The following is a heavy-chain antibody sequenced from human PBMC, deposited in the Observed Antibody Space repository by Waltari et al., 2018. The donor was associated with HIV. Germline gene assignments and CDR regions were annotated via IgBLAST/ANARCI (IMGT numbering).Heavy chain of an antibody. D-gene: IGHD1-26*01. Sequence: EVQLVESGGGLIQPGGSLRLSCAASGFTVSSNYMSWVRQAPGKGLEWVSVIYSGGSTYYADSVKGRFTISRDNSKNTLYLQMNSLRAEDTAVYYCARVPVYSGSYPGSFDYWGQGTLVTVSS. CDR1: GFTVSSNY. CDR3: ARVPVYSGSYPGSFDY. J-gene: IGHJ4*02. V-gene: IGHV3-53*01. CDR2: IYSGGST.